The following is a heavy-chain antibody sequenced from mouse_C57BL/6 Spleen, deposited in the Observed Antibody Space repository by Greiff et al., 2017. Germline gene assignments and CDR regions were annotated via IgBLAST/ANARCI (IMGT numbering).Heavy chain of an antibody. CDR2: ISPGSGST. J-gene: IGHJ2*01. V-gene: IGHV1-55*01. CDR3: ARVIYYSNYGYYFDY. CDR1: GYTFTSYW. Sequence: VQLQQPGAELVKPGASVKMSCKASGYTFTSYWINWVKQRPGQGLEWIGDISPGSGSTNYNEKFKSKATLTVDTSSSTAYMQLSSLTSEDSAFYYWARVIYYSNYGYYFDYWGQGTTLTVSA. D-gene: IGHD2-5*01.